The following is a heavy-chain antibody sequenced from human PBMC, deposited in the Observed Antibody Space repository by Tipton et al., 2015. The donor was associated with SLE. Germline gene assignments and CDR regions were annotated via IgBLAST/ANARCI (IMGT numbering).Heavy chain of an antibody. V-gene: IGHV4-39*07. Sequence: TLSLTCTASGGSISSSSYYWGWIRQPPGKGLEWIGSIYYSGSTYYNPSLKSRVTISVDTSKNQFSLKLSSVTAADTAVYYCARGQSSSWYAYYFDYWGQGTLVTVAS. D-gene: IGHD6-13*01. CDR2: IYYSGST. J-gene: IGHJ4*02. CDR1: GGSISSSSYY. CDR3: ARGQSSSWYAYYFDY.